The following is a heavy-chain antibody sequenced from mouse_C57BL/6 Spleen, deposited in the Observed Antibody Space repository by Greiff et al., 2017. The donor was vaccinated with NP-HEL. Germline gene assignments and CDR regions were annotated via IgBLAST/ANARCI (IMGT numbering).Heavy chain of an antibody. CDR1: GFSLTSYG. D-gene: IGHD2-5*01. V-gene: IGHV2-5*01. Sequence: QVQLQQSGPGLVQPSQSLSITCTVSGFSLTSYGVHWVRQSPGKGLEWLGVIWRGGSTDYNAAFMSRLSITKDNSKRQVFFKMNSLQADDTAIYYCAKNFYSNDYYAMDYWGQGTSVTVSS. CDR3: AKNFYSNDYYAMDY. CDR2: IWRGGST. J-gene: IGHJ4*01.